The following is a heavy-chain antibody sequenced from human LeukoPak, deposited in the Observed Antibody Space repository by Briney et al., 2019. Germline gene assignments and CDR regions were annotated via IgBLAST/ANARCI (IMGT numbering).Heavy chain of an antibody. CDR2: ISSSSSYI. V-gene: IGHV3-21*01. CDR1: GFTFSSYS. CDR3: ARVKYYYDSSGYYFDY. Sequence: PGGSLRLSCAASGFTFSSYSMNWVRQAPGKGLGWVSSISSSSSYIYYADSVKGRFTISRDNAKNSLYLQMNSLRAEDTAVYYCARVKYYYDSSGYYFDYWGQGTLVTVSS. J-gene: IGHJ4*02. D-gene: IGHD3-22*01.